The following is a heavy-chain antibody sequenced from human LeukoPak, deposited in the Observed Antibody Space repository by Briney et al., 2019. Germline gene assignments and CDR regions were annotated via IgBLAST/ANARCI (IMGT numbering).Heavy chain of an antibody. CDR2: IYYSGST. J-gene: IGHJ5*02. CDR1: GGSISSYY. D-gene: IGHD6-19*01. CDR3: AIKGGGWAFDP. V-gene: IGHV4-59*08. Sequence: SETLSLTCTVSGGSISSYYWSWIRQPPGKGLEWIGYIYYSGSTNYNPSLKSRVTISVDTSKNQFSLKLSSVTAADTAVYYCAIKGGGWAFDPWGQGTLVTVSS.